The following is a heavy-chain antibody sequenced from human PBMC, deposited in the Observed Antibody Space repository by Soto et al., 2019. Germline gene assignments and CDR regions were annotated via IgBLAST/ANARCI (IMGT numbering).Heavy chain of an antibody. J-gene: IGHJ5*02. V-gene: IGHV3-15*01. D-gene: IGHD3-3*01. CDR1: GFTFSNAW. CDR2: IKSKTDGGTT. CDR3: AKFRLLESDYSWFDP. Sequence: GGSLRLSCAASGFTFSNAWMSWVRQAPGKGLEWVGRIKSKTDGGTTDYAAPVKGRFTISRDNSKNTLYLQMNSLRAEDTAVYYCAKFRLLESDYSWFDPWGQGTLVTVSS.